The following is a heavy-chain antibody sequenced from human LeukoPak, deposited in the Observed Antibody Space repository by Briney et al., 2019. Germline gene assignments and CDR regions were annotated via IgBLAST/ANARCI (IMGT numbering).Heavy chain of an antibody. J-gene: IGHJ1*01. CDR1: GFTFSSYA. V-gene: IGHV3-30-3*01. D-gene: IGHD3-22*01. CDR2: ISYDGSNK. CDR3: ARAPPLSYDSSGYGYSFFQH. Sequence: PGGSLRLSCAASGFTFSSYAMHWVRQAPGKGLEWVAVISYDGSNKYYADSVKGRFTISRDNSKNTLYLQMNSLRAEDTAVYYCARAPPLSYDSSGYGYSFFQHWGQGTLVTVSS.